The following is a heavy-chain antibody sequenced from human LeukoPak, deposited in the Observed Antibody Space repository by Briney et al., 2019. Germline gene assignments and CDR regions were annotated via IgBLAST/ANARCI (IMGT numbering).Heavy chain of an antibody. D-gene: IGHD3-9*01. CDR2: ISYDGSNK. CDR1: GFTFSSYA. V-gene: IGHV3-30*04. CDR3: NRRLGRYYYGMDV. Sequence: GGSLRLSCAASGFTFSSYAVHWVRQAPGKGLEWVAVISYDGSNKYYADSVKGRFTISRDNSKNTLYLQMNSLRAEDTAVYYCNRRLGRYYYGMDVWGKGTTVTVSS. J-gene: IGHJ6*04.